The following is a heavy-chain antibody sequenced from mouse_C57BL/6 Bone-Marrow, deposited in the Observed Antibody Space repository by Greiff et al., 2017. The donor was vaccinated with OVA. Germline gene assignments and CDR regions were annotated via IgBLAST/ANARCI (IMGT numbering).Heavy chain of an antibody. V-gene: IGHV2-6*01. J-gene: IGHJ3*01. CDR2: IWGVGST. CDR1: GFSLTRYG. D-gene: IGHD2-12*01. CDR3: ASDSTTGFAY. Sequence: VQGVESGPGLVAPSQSLSITCTVSGFSLTRYGVDWVRQSPGKGLEWLGVIWGVGSTNYNSALKSRLSISKDNSKSQVFLKMNSLQTDDTAMYYCASDSTTGFAYWGQGTLVTVSA.